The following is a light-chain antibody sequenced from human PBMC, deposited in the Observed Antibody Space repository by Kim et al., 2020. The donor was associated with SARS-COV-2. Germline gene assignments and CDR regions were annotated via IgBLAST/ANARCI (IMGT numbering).Light chain of an antibody. CDR2: EDS. CDR1: SGNIANNF. Sequence: GKTVTVSCTRSSGNIANNFVQWYQQRPGSAPTTIIYEDSQRPSGVSNRFSGSVDSSSNSASLTVSGLKPEDEADYYCQSSDTNTWVFGGGTKLTVL. J-gene: IGLJ3*02. CDR3: QSSDTNTWV. V-gene: IGLV6-57*03.